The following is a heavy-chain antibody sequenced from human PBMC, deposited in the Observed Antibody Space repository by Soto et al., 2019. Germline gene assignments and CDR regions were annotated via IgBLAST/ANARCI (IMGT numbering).Heavy chain of an antibody. CDR3: AGQTFTIAAASYGRSNWFDP. V-gene: IGHV4-39*01. Sequence: PSETLSLTCSAYGGSITSSSHFWGWVRQPPGKGLEWIGTIYFTGNTYYTPSLKSRLTMSIDTSKNEFSLRLNSVTAAATAVYYCAGQTFTIAAASYGRSNWFDPWGPGTLVTVSS. CDR1: GGSITSSSHF. CDR2: IYFTGNT. D-gene: IGHD6-25*01. J-gene: IGHJ5*02.